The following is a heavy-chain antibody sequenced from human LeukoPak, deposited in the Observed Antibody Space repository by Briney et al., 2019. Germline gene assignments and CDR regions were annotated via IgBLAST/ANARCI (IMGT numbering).Heavy chain of an antibody. J-gene: IGHJ2*01. V-gene: IGHV4-59*05. CDR2: IYHSGST. Sequence: PSETLSLTCAVYGGSFSGYYWSWIRQPAGKGLEWIGRIYHSGSTYYNPSLKSRVTISVDTSKNQFSLKLSSVTAADTAVYYCAVDVNMYSSSWFPVFDLWGRGTLVTVSS. CDR1: GGSFSGYY. D-gene: IGHD6-13*01. CDR3: AVDVNMYSSSWFPVFDL.